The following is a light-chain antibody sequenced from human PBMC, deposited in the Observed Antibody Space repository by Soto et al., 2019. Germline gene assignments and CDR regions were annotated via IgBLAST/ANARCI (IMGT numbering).Light chain of an antibody. CDR3: HQYNNWPPIT. CDR2: GAS. CDR1: QSVSSN. Sequence: EIVMTQSPATLSVSPGERATLSCRASQSVSSNLAWYQQKPGQAPRLLIYGASTRATGIPARFSGSGSGTEFTLPISSLQSEEFAVYYCHQYNNWPPITFGQGTRLAIK. V-gene: IGKV3-15*01. J-gene: IGKJ5*01.